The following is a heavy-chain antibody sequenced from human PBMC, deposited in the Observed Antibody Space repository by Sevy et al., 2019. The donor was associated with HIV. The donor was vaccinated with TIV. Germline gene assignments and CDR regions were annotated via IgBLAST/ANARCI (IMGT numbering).Heavy chain of an antibody. J-gene: IGHJ4*02. CDR1: GFTFSSYN. CDR3: AKWDADRRWFFDY. D-gene: IGHD1-26*01. V-gene: IGHV3-21*06. CDR2: ISSSSCYV. Sequence: GGSLRLSCVASGFTFSSYNMNWVRQAPGKGLEWVSSISSSSCYVYHADSVKGRFTISRDNAKNSLYLQMNSLRAEDTAVYYCAKWDADRRWFFDYWGQGTLVTVSS.